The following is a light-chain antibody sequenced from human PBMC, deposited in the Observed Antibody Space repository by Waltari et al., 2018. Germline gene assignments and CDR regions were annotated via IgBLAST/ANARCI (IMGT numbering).Light chain of an antibody. Sequence: EIVMTQSPATLFVSPGERATLSCRASQSISSNLAWDQQKPGQAPRLLMYGASTRATAIPARFSGSGSGTEFALTISSLQSEDSAVYYCQQYQNWPQTFGQGTKLQIK. CDR3: QQYQNWPQT. V-gene: IGKV3-15*01. CDR1: QSISSN. CDR2: GAS. J-gene: IGKJ2*01.